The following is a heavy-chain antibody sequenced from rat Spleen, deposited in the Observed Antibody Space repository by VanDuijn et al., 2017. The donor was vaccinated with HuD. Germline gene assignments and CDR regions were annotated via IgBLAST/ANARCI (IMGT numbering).Heavy chain of an antibody. Sequence: EVQLQESGPGLVKPSQSLSLTCSVTGNSIANGYRWNWIRRFPGSTLEWMGYINSAGTTVYNPSLKSRISITRDTTRNQFFLQVNSVTTEDTATYYCARSDGTHYYLPFPYWGQGTLVTVSS. V-gene: IGHV3-3*01. CDR3: ARSDGTHYYLPFPY. CDR1: GNSIANGYR. J-gene: IGHJ3*01. D-gene: IGHD1-12*02. CDR2: INSAGTT.